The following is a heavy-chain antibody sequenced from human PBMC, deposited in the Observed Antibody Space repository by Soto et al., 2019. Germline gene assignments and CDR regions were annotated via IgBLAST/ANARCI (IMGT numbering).Heavy chain of an antibody. Sequence: ASVKVSCKASGYTFTSYAMHWVRQAPGQRLEWMGWINAGNGNTKYSQKFQGRVTITRDTSASTAYMELSSLRSEDTAVYYCARVLIVVVPAAMGSYYFDYWGQGTLVTVSS. V-gene: IGHV1-3*01. CDR3: ARVLIVVVPAAMGSYYFDY. CDR1: GYTFTSYA. CDR2: INAGNGNT. J-gene: IGHJ4*02. D-gene: IGHD2-2*01.